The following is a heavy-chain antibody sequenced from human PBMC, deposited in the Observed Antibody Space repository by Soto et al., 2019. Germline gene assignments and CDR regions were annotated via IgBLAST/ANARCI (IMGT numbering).Heavy chain of an antibody. D-gene: IGHD1-26*01. J-gene: IGHJ4*02. CDR1: GYSFTSYG. V-gene: IGHV1-18*01. CDR3: ASYRSGSSYFDY. Sequence: ASVKVSCKASGYSFTSYGIGWVRQAPGQGLEWMGWISAYNGNTNYAQKLQGRVTMTTDTSTSTAYMELRSLRSDDTAVYYCASYRSGSSYFDYWGQGTLVTVSS. CDR2: ISAYNGNT.